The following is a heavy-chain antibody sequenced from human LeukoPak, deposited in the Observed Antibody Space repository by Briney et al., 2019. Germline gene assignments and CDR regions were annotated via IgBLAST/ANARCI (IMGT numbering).Heavy chain of an antibody. V-gene: IGHV3-48*03. CDR3: ARPPSVAPLFAFDI. CDR2: ISSSGSTI. J-gene: IGHJ3*02. Sequence: GGSLRLSCAASGFTFSSYEMNWVRQAPGKGLEWVSYISSSGSTIYYAESVKGRFTISRDNAKNSLYLQMNSLRAEDTAVYYCARPPSVAPLFAFDIWGQGTMVTVSS. D-gene: IGHD4-23*01. CDR1: GFTFSSYE.